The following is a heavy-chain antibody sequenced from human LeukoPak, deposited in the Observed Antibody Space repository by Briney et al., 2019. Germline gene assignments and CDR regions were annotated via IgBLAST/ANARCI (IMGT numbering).Heavy chain of an antibody. J-gene: IGHJ5*02. D-gene: IGHD3-3*01. CDR2: ISGSGGGT. Sequence: PGGSLRLSCAASGFTFSSYAMSWVRQAPGKGLEWVSAISGSGGGTYYADSVKGRFTISRDNSKNTLYLQMNSLRAEDTAVYYCAKVGDDFWSGYDWFDPWGQGTLVTVSS. CDR3: AKVGDDFWSGYDWFDP. CDR1: GFTFSSYA. V-gene: IGHV3-23*01.